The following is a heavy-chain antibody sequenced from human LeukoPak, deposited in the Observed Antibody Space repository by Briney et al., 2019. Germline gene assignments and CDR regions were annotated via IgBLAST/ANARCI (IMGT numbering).Heavy chain of an antibody. CDR2: IWYDGSNK. J-gene: IGHJ4*02. V-gene: IGHV3-33*08. Sequence: GGTLRLSCAASGFTFSSYEMNWVRQAPGKGLEWVAFIWYDGSNKYYADSVKGRFTISRDNSKNTLYLQMNSLRAEDTAVYYCARRAGAYTHPYDYWGQGTLVTVS. D-gene: IGHD3-16*01. CDR1: GFTFSSYE. CDR3: ARRAGAYTHPYDY.